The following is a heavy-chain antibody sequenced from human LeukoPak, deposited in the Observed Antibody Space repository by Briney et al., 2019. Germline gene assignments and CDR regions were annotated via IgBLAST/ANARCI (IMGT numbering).Heavy chain of an antibody. V-gene: IGHV4-39*07. J-gene: IGHJ5*02. CDR2: IYYSGST. CDR3: ARDHDYYDSKWFDP. CDR1: GGSISSSSYY. Sequence: SETLSLTCTVSGGSISSSSYYWGWIRQPPGKGLEWIGSIYYSGSTYHNPSLKSRVTISVDTSKNQFSLNLSSVTAADTAVYYCARDHDYYDSKWFDPWGQGTLVTVSS. D-gene: IGHD3-22*01.